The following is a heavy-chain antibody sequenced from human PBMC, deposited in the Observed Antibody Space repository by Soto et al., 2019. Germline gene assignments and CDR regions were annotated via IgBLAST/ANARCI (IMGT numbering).Heavy chain of an antibody. D-gene: IGHD3-16*01. J-gene: IGHJ4*02. Sequence: SETLSLTCTVSGDSISNYLSWIRQSAGKGLEWIGRINGGGTTNYNPSFKSRITVTPDTSKNQFSPHLNSVTPEDTAVYYCAREFPYYVSSDSYLDYWGQGALVTVSS. CDR3: AREFPYYVSSDSYLDY. CDR1: GDSISNYL. CDR2: INGGGTT. V-gene: IGHV4-4*07.